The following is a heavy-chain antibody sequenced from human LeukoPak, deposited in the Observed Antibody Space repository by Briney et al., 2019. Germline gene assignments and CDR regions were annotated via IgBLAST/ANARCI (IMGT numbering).Heavy chain of an antibody. Sequence: GGSLRLSCAASGFTVSSNYMSWVRQAPGKGLEWVSVIYSGGSTYYADSVKGRFTISRDNSKNTLYLQMNSLRAEDTAVYYCAKLCRRVDPDYWGQGTLVTVSS. CDR1: GFTVSSNY. J-gene: IGHJ4*02. V-gene: IGHV3-53*01. D-gene: IGHD5-12*01. CDR3: AKLCRRVDPDY. CDR2: IYSGGST.